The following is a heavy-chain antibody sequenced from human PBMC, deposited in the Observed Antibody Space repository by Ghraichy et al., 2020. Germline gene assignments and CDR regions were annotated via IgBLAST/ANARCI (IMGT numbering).Heavy chain of an antibody. D-gene: IGHD1-26*01. V-gene: IGHV1-18*01. CDR2: ISAYNGNT. Sequence: ASVKVSCKASGYTFTSYGISWVRQAPGQGLEWMGWISAYNGNTNYAQKLQGRVTMTTDTSTSTAYMELRSLRSDDTAVYYCARHSGSYSADAFDIWGQGTMVTVSS. CDR3: ARHSGSYSADAFDI. CDR1: GYTFTSYG. J-gene: IGHJ3*02.